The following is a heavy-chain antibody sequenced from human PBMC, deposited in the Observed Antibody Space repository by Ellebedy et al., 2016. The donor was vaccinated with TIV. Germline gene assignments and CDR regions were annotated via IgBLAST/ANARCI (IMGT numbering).Heavy chain of an antibody. D-gene: IGHD6-19*01. J-gene: IGHJ6*04. Sequence: GESLKISCAASGFTVSSNYMSWVRRAPGQGLGWVSVIYGGGHTDYEEHVEGRFTISRDNSKNTVYLQMNSLRAGETAVYYCARARGWYGSDGMDVWGEGTTVTVSS. CDR3: ARARGWYGSDGMDV. V-gene: IGHV3-53*01. CDR2: IYGGGHT. CDR1: GFTVSSNY.